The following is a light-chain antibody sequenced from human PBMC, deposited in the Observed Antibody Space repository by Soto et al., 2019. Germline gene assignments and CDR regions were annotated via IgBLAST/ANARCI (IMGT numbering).Light chain of an antibody. Sequence: QSALTQPASLSGSPGQSITISCTGTSSDIGAYDYVSWFQQHPGKAPKLMISEVNNRPSGVSNRFSGSKSGNTAYLTISGLQAEDEADYYCCSYVGSSTPWVFGGGTKLTVL. CDR3: CSYVGSSTPWV. J-gene: IGLJ3*02. V-gene: IGLV2-14*01. CDR2: EVN. CDR1: SSDIGAYDY.